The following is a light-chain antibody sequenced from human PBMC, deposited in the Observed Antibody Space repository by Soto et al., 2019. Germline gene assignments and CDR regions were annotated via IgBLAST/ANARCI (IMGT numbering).Light chain of an antibody. CDR2: DAS. Sequence: EIVLTQSPATLSLSPGERATLSCRASQSVSSYLAWYQQKPGQAPRLLIYDASSRATGIPARFSGSGSGTDFTLTISILEPEDFAVYYCQHRGKRPVTIGQATNVDSK. CDR1: QSVSSY. CDR3: QHRGKRPVT. V-gene: IGKV3-11*01. J-gene: IGKJ1*01.